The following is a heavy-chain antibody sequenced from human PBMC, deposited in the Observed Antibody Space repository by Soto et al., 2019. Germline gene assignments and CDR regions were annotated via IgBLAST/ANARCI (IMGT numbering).Heavy chain of an antibody. V-gene: IGHV4-30-4*02. CDR1: GETMYVAVLS. CDR3: AREIMPLANGWYFDL. CDR2: IFDSGST. D-gene: IGHD2-8*01. J-gene: IGHJ2*01. Sequence: SDTLSLTCTVSGETMYVAVLSGCWIRQPPGKGLEWIGHIFDSGSTYYNPSLKSRLTISVDTSKNQFSLRLSSVTAADTAVYFCAREIMPLANGWYFDLWGRGTLDTGSS.